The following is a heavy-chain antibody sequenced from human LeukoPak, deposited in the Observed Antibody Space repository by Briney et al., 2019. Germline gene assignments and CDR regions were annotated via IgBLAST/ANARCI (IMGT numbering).Heavy chain of an antibody. CDR2: IIAYNGNT. CDR3: ARVRAGTTHYYYYYMDV. Sequence: ASVKVSCKASGYTSTSYGISLVRQARGQGLEWMGWIIAYNGNTNYAQKLQGRVTMTTDTSTSTAYMELRSLRSDDTAVYYCARVRAGTTHYYYYYMDVWAKGTTVTVSS. D-gene: IGHD1-7*01. V-gene: IGHV1-18*01. CDR1: GYTSTSYG. J-gene: IGHJ6*03.